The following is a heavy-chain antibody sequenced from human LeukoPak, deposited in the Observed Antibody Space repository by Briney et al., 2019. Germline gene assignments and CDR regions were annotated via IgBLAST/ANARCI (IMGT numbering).Heavy chain of an antibody. D-gene: IGHD5-18*01. CDR2: IKQDGSEK. J-gene: IGHJ6*03. CDR3: AKDQLWLGAGYYYYMDV. Sequence: GGSLRLSCAASGFTFSSYWMSWVRQAPGKGLEWVANIKQDGSEKYYADSVKGRFTISRDNSKNTLYLQMNSLRAEDTAVYYCAKDQLWLGAGYYYYMDVWGKGTTVTVSS. CDR1: GFTFSSYW. V-gene: IGHV3-7*01.